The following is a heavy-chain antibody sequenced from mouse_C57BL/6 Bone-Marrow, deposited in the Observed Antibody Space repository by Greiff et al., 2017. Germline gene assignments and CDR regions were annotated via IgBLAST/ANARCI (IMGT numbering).Heavy chain of an antibody. J-gene: IGHJ2*01. D-gene: IGHD3-2*02. CDR2: ILPGSGST. Sequence: QVQLKQSGAELMKPGASVKLSCKATGYTFTGYWIEWVKQRPGHGLEWIGEILPGSGSTNYTEKFKGKATFTADTSSNTAYMQLSSLTTEDSAIYYCARSTAQASFDYWGQGTTLTVSS. CDR3: ARSTAQASFDY. V-gene: IGHV1-9*01. CDR1: GYTFTGYW.